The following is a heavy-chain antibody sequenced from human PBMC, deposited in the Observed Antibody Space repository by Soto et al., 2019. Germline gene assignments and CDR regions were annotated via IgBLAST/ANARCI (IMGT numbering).Heavy chain of an antibody. CDR2: IIPILGIA. Sequence: ASVKVSCKASGGAFSSYTISWVRQAPGQGLEWMGRIIPILGIANYAQKFQGRVTITADKSTSTAYMELSSLRSEDTAVYYCARGPPPRSIAAAGKGLFDPWGQGTLVTVSS. CDR3: ARGPPPRSIAAAGKGLFDP. J-gene: IGHJ5*02. D-gene: IGHD6-13*01. V-gene: IGHV1-69*02. CDR1: GGAFSSYT.